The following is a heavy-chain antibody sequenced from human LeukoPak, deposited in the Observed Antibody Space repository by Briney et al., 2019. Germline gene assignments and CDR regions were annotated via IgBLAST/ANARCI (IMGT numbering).Heavy chain of an antibody. Sequence: PSETLSLTCTVSGASLRSYYWSWIRQPPGKGLEWIGYIYYSGSTDYNPSLKSRVTISVDTSRNQFSLKLDSVTAADTAVYYCARQGGALAGRAVDYWGQGTLVSVFS. J-gene: IGHJ4*02. CDR2: IYYSGST. V-gene: IGHV4-59*08. D-gene: IGHD6-19*01. CDR3: ARQGGALAGRAVDY. CDR1: GASLRSYY.